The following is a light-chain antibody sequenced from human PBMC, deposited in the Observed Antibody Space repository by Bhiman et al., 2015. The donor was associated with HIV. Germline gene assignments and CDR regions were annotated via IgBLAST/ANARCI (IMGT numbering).Light chain of an antibody. CDR2: YDI. V-gene: IGLV3-21*01. J-gene: IGLJ2*01. CDR3: ESADSSGSYVV. CDR1: DIGTKS. Sequence: SYVLTQPPSVSVAPGKTANITCGGSDIGTKSVQWYQQRPGQAPVLVIYYDIDRPSGIPERFSGSNSGTTVTLTISGVQAEDEADYYCESADSSGSYVVFGGGTKLTVL.